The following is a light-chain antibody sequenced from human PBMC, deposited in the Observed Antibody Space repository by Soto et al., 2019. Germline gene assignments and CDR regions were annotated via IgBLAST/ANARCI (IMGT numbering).Light chain of an antibody. V-gene: IGKV3-15*01. J-gene: IGKJ1*01. Sequence: EIVMTQSPATLSVSPGERATLSCRASQSVSNNLAWYQKKPGQAPRLLIYGASTRATGIPARFSGGGSVTEFTLTISSLQSEDFAVYYCQQYNNWWTFGQGTRVEIK. CDR2: GAS. CDR3: QQYNNWWT. CDR1: QSVSNN.